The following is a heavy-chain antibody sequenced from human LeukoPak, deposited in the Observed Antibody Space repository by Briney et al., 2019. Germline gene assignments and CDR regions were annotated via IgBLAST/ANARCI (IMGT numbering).Heavy chain of an antibody. CDR3: ARGAVAGTVSWFQP. D-gene: IGHD6-19*01. V-gene: IGHV3-21*01. CDR1: VLPYRTYN. Sequence: GGSLTLLCAVSVLPYRTYNMNWVRAAPGEGLGWVSSISCWCSYIFYADSVKGRYTISRDNAENSLYVHMHSLSPEHAAVFLCARGAVAGTVSWFQPWREGTLHTVST. CDR2: ISCWCSYI. J-gene: IGHJ5*02.